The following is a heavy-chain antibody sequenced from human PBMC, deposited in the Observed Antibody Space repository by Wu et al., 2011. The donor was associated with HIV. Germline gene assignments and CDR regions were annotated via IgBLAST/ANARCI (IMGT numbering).Heavy chain of an antibody. V-gene: IGHV1-18*04. CDR2: ISPYDGDR. D-gene: IGHD6-19*01. J-gene: IGHJ4*02. CDR1: GYTFTGYY. Sequence: SVKVSCKASGYTFTGYYIHWVRQAPGQGLEWMGWISPYDGDRKSPQKFQGRVTMTTDTSTSTAYMELRSLRSDDTAVYYCARDDSSGWPEGFDYWGQGTLVTVSS. CDR3: ARDDSSGWPEGFDY.